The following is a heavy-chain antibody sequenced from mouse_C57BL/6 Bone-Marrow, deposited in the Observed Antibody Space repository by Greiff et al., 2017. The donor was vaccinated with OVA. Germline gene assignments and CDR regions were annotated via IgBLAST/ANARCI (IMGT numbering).Heavy chain of an antibody. CDR1: GYTFTNYW. V-gene: IGHV1-63*01. CDR2: IYPGGGYT. CDR3: AREHDYDWFAD. D-gene: IGHD2-4*01. Sequence: QVQLQQSGAELVRPGTSVKMSCKASGYTFTNYWIGWAKQRPGHGLEWIGDIYPGGGYTNYNEKFKGKATLTVDTSSSTAYMQLSSLTSEDSAVYYCAREHDYDWFADWGQGTLVTVAA. J-gene: IGHJ3*01.